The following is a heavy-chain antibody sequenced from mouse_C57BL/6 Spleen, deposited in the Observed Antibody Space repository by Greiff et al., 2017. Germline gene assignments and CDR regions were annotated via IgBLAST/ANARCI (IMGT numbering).Heavy chain of an antibody. D-gene: IGHD1-1*01. V-gene: IGHV1-55*01. CDR2: IYPGSGST. CDR1: GYTFTSYW. J-gene: IGHJ3*01. CDR3: ARSADLRDRPGGY. Sequence: QVQLQQPGAELVKPGASVKMSCKASGYTFTSYWITWVKQRPGQGLEWIGDIYPGSGSTNYNEKFKSKATLTVDTSSRTAYMQLSSLTSEDSAVFDWARSADLRDRPGGYWGQGTLVTVSA.